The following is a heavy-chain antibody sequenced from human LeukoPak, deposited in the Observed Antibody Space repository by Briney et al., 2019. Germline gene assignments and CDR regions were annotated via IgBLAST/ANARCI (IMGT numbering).Heavy chain of an antibody. J-gene: IGHJ5*02. CDR1: GYTFSSYS. CDR2: ISSSSSYI. V-gene: IGHV3-21*01. CDR3: ARDYRPGYCSSTSCYAAWFDP. Sequence: RGGSLRLSCAASGYTFSSYSMNWVRQAPGKGLEWVSSISSSSSYIYYADSVKGGFTISRDNAMNSLYLQINSLRSEDTAVYYCARDYRPGYCSSTSCYAAWFDPWGQGTLVTVSS. D-gene: IGHD2-2*01.